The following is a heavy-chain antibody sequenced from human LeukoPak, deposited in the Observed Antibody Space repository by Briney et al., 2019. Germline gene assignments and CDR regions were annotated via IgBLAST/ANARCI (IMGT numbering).Heavy chain of an antibody. J-gene: IGHJ4*02. Sequence: SETLSLTCAVYGGSFSGYYWSWIRQPPGKGLEWIGEINHSGSTNYNPSLKSRVTISVDTSKNQFSLKLSSVTAADTAVYYCARDPSGYYFDYRGQGTLVTVSS. CDR2: INHSGST. V-gene: IGHV4-34*01. CDR1: GGSFSGYY. D-gene: IGHD6-25*01. CDR3: ARDPSGYYFDY.